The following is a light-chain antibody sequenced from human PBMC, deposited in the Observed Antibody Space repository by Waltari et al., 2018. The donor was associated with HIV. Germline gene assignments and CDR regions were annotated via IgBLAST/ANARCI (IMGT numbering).Light chain of an antibody. CDR3: QTWGTGSWV. CDR1: SGHSSSS. CDR2: LDSDGSH. V-gene: IGLV4-69*01. Sequence: QVVLTQSPSASASLGASVKLTCTLSSGHSSSSIAWHQQQPEKGPRYLMKLDSDGSHSKGDGIPDRFSGSSSGAERYLTISSLQSEDEADYYCQTWGTGSWVFGGGTKLTVL. J-gene: IGLJ3*02.